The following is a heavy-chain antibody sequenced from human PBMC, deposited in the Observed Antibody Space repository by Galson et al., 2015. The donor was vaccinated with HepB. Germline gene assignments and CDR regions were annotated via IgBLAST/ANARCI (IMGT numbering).Heavy chain of an antibody. Sequence: SLRLSCAASGFTFSSYSMNWVRQAPGKGLEWVSSISSSSSYIYYADSVKGRFTISRGNAKNSLYLQMNSLRAEDTAVYYCASGSYYGDWFDPWGQGTLVTVSS. V-gene: IGHV3-21*01. J-gene: IGHJ5*02. D-gene: IGHD1-26*01. CDR1: GFTFSSYS. CDR3: ASGSYYGDWFDP. CDR2: ISSSSSYI.